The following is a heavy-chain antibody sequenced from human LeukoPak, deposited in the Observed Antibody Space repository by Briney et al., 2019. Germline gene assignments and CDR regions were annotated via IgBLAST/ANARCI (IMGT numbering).Heavy chain of an antibody. J-gene: IGHJ4*02. CDR1: VFTFRSYW. Sequence: GGSLRLSCAASVFTFRSYWMHWLRQTPGKGLVWVSRINTDGSSTSYADSVKGRFTISRDNDKNTLYLQMNSLRAEDTAVYYCAKAFFSGSGGNHKHFDSWGQGTLVTVSS. CDR3: AKAFFSGSGGNHKHFDS. V-gene: IGHV3-74*01. D-gene: IGHD3-10*01. CDR2: INTDGSST.